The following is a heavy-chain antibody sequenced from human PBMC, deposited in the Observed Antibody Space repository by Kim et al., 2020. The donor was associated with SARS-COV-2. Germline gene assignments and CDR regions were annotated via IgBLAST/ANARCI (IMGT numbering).Heavy chain of an antibody. Sequence: GGSMRLFCATSGFTFSDYDMNWVRLATGKGLEWLSFITKNSGTIYYADSVKGRFTVSRDNAKNSLYLQMNSLRDEDTGVYYCVRDSWGGAFDIWGQGRMV. D-gene: IGHD3-16*01. CDR2: ITKNSGTI. CDR1: GFTFSDYD. V-gene: IGHV3-48*02. J-gene: IGHJ3*02. CDR3: VRDSWGGAFDI.